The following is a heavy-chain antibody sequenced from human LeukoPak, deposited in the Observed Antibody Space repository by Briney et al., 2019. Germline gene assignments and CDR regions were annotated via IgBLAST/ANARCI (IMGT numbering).Heavy chain of an antibody. J-gene: IGHJ4*02. D-gene: IGHD3-9*01. CDR3: ARDGGYFDWSLDPYYFDY. V-gene: IGHV3-64*01. CDR1: GFTFSSYA. CDR2: ISSNGGST. Sequence: GGSLRLSCAASGFTFSSYAMHWVRQAPGKGLEYVSAISSNGGSTYYANSVKGRFTISRDNSKNTLYLQMGSLRAEDMAVYYCARDGGYFDWSLDPYYFDYWGQGTLVAVSS.